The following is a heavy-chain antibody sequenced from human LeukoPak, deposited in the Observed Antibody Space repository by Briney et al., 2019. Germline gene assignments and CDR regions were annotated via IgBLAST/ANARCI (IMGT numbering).Heavy chain of an antibody. Sequence: PGGSLRLSCAASGFTFTTYWMSWVRQAPGKGLEWVASIKQDGSEEQYVDSVKGRFTISRDNAKNSLYLYMNSLRVEDTAVYYCARDNFVDGSNSRIFFASWGQGTLVTVSS. J-gene: IGHJ4*02. CDR1: GFTFTTYW. CDR3: ARDNFVDGSNSRIFFAS. D-gene: IGHD5-24*01. V-gene: IGHV3-7*01. CDR2: IKQDGSEE.